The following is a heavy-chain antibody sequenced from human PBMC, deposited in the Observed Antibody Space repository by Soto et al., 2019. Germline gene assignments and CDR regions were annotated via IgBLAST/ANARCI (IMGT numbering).Heavy chain of an antibody. CDR2: ITWTSASI. D-gene: IGHD7-27*01. J-gene: IGHJ4*02. CDR3: VKNWDNFAYNAHRPQDF. V-gene: IGHV3-9*01. CDR1: GFTFDDYT. Sequence: EVQLVESGGGLVQPGMSLSLSCTASGFTFDDYTMHWVRQAPGKGLVWDAHITWTSASIDYADSVKGRFSISRDNAKSCLYLQMNSLRTEDTAFYYCVKNWDNFAYNAHRPQDFLGQGTLVTVS.